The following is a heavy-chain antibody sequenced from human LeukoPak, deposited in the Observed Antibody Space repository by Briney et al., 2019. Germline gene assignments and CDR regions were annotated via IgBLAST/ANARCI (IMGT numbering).Heavy chain of an antibody. Sequence: SVKVSCKASRGTFSSYAISWVRQAPGQGLEWMGGIIPIFGTANYAQKFQGRVTITADESTSTAYMELSSLRSEDTAVYYCARGRPPYSSSWYDSHYYGMDVWGQGTTVTVSS. CDR1: RGTFSSYA. V-gene: IGHV1-69*13. CDR3: ARGRPPYSSSWYDSHYYGMDV. D-gene: IGHD6-13*01. J-gene: IGHJ6*02. CDR2: IIPIFGTA.